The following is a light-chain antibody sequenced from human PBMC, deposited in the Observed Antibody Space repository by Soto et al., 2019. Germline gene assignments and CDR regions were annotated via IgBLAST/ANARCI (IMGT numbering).Light chain of an antibody. V-gene: IGKV3-11*01. Sequence: EIVMTQSPATLSVSPGDRATLSCRASQSVSIKLAWYQQKPGQAPRLLIYDASNRATGIPARFSGSGSGTDFTLTISSLEPEDFAVYYCQQRSNWPPITFGQGTRLEIK. J-gene: IGKJ5*01. CDR1: QSVSIK. CDR3: QQRSNWPPIT. CDR2: DAS.